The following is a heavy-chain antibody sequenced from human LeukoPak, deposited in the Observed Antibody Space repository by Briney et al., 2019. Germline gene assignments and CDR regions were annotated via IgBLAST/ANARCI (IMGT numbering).Heavy chain of an antibody. CDR1: GFTFSDYY. CDR3: AKDPAVADFDY. V-gene: IGHV3-23*01. CDR2: ISGSGGST. D-gene: IGHD6-19*01. J-gene: IGHJ4*02. Sequence: GGSLRLSCAASGFTFSDYYMSWIRQAPGKGLEWVSAISGSGGSTYYADSVKGRFTISRDNSKNTLYLQMNSLRAEDTAVYYCAKDPAVADFDYWGQGTLVTVSS.